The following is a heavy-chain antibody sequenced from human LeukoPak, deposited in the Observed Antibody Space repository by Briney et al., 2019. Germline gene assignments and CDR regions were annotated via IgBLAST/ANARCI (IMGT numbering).Heavy chain of an antibody. CDR3: ASRSTSYDAFDI. Sequence: GGSLRLSCAASGFTFSSYWMHGVRQAPGKGLVWVSRINTDGSSTSYADSVKGRFTISRDNAKNTLYLQMNSLRGEDTAVYYCASRSTSYDAFDIWGQGTMVTVSS. D-gene: IGHD2-2*01. CDR2: INTDGSST. V-gene: IGHV3-74*01. CDR1: GFTFSSYW. J-gene: IGHJ3*02.